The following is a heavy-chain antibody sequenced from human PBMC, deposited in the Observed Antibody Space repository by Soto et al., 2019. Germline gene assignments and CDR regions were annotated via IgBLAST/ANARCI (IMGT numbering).Heavy chain of an antibody. CDR2: IIPIFGTA. V-gene: IGHV1-69*13. CDR3: ARGNDFWSGSYPYGMDV. D-gene: IGHD3-3*01. CDR1: GGTFSSYA. J-gene: IGHJ6*02. Sequence: SVKVSCKASGGTFSSYAISWVRQAPGQGLEWMGGIIPIFGTANYAQKFQGRVTITADESTSTAYMELSSLRSEDTAVYYCARGNDFWSGSYPYGMDVWGQGTTVTVSS.